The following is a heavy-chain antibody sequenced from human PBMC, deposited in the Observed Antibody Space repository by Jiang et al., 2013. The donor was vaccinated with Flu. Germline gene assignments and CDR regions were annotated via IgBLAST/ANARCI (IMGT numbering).Heavy chain of an antibody. CDR2: ISGSGGST. D-gene: IGHD2-2*01. CDR3: AKVFRSAKLYDAFDI. V-gene: IGHV3-23*01. CDR1: GFTFSSYA. Sequence: SGFTFSSYAMSWVRQAPGKGLEWVSAISGSGGSTYYADSVKGRFTISRDNSKNTLYLQMNSLRAEDTAVYYCAKVFRSAKLYDAFDIWGQGTMVTVSS. J-gene: IGHJ3*02.